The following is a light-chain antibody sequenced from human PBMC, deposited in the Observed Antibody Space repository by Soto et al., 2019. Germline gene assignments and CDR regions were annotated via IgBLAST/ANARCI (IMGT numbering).Light chain of an antibody. Sequence: ALTQPASVSGSPGQSITISCTGTTSDVGGYNFVSWYQHHPGKAPKLMIYNAFDRPSGVSNRFSGSKSGNTASLTISGLQAEDEAHYYCSSYTRGRVVFGGGTKVTVL. CDR1: TSDVGGYNF. J-gene: IGLJ2*01. V-gene: IGLV2-14*03. CDR2: NAF. CDR3: SSYTRGRVV.